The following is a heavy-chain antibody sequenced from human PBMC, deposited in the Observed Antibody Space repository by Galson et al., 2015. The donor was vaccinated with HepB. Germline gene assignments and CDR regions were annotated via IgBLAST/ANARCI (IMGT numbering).Heavy chain of an antibody. CDR2: IYPDDSDT. Sequence: QSGAEVKKPGESLKISCKGSGYSFTTDWVAWVRQTPGKGLEWMGIIYPDDSDTRYMPSFQGQVTISADKSITTAYLQWGSLKASDTAIYYCARLPAMVRGAHYGLDVWGPGTTVTVPS. J-gene: IGHJ6*02. CDR1: GYSFTTDW. V-gene: IGHV5-51*03. CDR3: ARLPAMVRGAHYGLDV. D-gene: IGHD3-10*01.